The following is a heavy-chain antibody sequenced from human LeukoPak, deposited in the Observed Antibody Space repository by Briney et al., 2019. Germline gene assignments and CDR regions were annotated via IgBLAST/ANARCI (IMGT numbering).Heavy chain of an antibody. Sequence: GGSLRLSCAASGFTFHDYAMHWVRQAPGKGLEWVPFITGDGGATYYADSVKGRFTISRDNSKTSLYLQMSSLRTEDTALYYCAKAGCTTSICYANYWGQGTLVTVSS. D-gene: IGHD2-8*01. J-gene: IGHJ4*02. V-gene: IGHV3-43*02. CDR2: ITGDGGAT. CDR1: GFTFHDYA. CDR3: AKAGCTTSICYANY.